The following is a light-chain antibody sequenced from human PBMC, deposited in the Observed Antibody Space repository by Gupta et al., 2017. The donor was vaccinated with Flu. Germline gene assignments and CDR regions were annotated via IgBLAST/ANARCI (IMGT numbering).Light chain of an antibody. Sequence: EIVLTQSPATLSLSPGERATLSCRASQSVSSYLAWYQQKPGQAPRLLIYDASNRATGIPARFSGSGAGTEFTLTISSLEPEDVAVYYCQQRSNWPPLWTFGQGTKVEIK. CDR3: QQRSNWPPLWT. CDR2: DAS. CDR1: QSVSSY. V-gene: IGKV3-11*01. J-gene: IGKJ1*01.